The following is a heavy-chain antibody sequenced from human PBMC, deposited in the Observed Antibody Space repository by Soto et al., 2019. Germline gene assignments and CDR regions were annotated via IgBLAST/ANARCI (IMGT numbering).Heavy chain of an antibody. V-gene: IGHV4-59*01. CDR3: ARAPRGNYGYPSYFDY. D-gene: IGHD3-10*01. J-gene: IGHJ4*02. Sequence: SETLSLTCTVSGGSISSYYWSWIRQPPGKGLEWIGYIYYSGSTNYNPSLKSRDTISVDTSKNQFSLKLSSVTAADTALYYCARAPRGNYGYPSYFDYWGQGTLVTVSS. CDR2: IYYSGST. CDR1: GGSISSYY.